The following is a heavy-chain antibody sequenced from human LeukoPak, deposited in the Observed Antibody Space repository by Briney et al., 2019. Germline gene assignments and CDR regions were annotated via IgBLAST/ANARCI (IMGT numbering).Heavy chain of an antibody. CDR1: GGSISSGSYY. CDR2: IYTSGST. CDR3: ARQEWELPYNGDYYYMDV. J-gene: IGHJ6*03. D-gene: IGHD1-26*01. Sequence: HSQTLSLTCTVSGGSISSGSYYWSWIRQPAGKGLEWIGRIYTSGSTNYNPSLKSRVTISVDTSKNQFSLKLSSVTAADTAVYYCARQEWELPYNGDYYYMDVWGKGTTVTVSS. V-gene: IGHV4-61*02.